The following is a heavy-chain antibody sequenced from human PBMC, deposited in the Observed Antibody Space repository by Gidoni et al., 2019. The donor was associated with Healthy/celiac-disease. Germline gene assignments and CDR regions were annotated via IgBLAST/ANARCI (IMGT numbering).Heavy chain of an antibody. CDR2: IWYDGSNK. J-gene: IGHJ4*02. CDR1: GFTFSSYG. D-gene: IGHD1-26*01. CDR3: ARDGGSYDY. Sequence: QVQLVESGGGVVQPGRSRRLSCAASGFTFSSYGMHWVRQAPGKGLEWVAVIWYDGSNKYYADSVKGRFTISRDNSKNTLYLQMNSQRAEDTAVYYCARDGGSYDYWGQGTLVTVSS. V-gene: IGHV3-33*01.